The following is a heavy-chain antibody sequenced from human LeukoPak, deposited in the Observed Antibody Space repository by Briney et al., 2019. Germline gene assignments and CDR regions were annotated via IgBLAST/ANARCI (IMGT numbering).Heavy chain of an antibody. D-gene: IGHD3-3*01. CDR3: AKEGLYDFWSGYSGFYGMDV. Sequence: SGGSLRLSCAASGFTFSSYAMSWVRQAPGKGLEWVSGISGSGTSTFYADSVKGRFTISRDNSKNTLYLQMNSLRAEDTAVYYCAKEGLYDFWSGYSGFYGMDVWGQGTTVTVSS. CDR2: ISGSGTST. CDR1: GFTFSSYA. J-gene: IGHJ6*02. V-gene: IGHV3-23*01.